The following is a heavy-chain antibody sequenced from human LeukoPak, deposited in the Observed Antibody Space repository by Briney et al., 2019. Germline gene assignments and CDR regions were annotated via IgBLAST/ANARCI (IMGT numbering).Heavy chain of an antibody. V-gene: IGHV3-7*03. CDR3: MTELLGY. CDR1: EFTFSNYW. D-gene: IGHD1-14*01. Sequence: GGSLRLSCAASEFTFSNYWMTWVRQAPGRGLEFVANIRGDGNEKYYMDSMKGRLTISRDNAKNSLFLQMSGLRAEDTAVYYCMTELLGYRGQGTLVTVSS. CDR2: IRGDGNEK. J-gene: IGHJ4*02.